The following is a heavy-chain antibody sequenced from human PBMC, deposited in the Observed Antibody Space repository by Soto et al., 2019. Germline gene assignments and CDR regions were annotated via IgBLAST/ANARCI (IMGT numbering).Heavy chain of an antibody. D-gene: IGHD3-22*01. CDR2: IIPIFGTA. Sequence: QVQLVQSGAEVKQPGSSVKVSCKASGGTFSSYAISWVRQAPGQGLEWMGGIIPIFGTANYAQKLQGRVTITADESTSTADMELSSLRSEGTAVYYCATWDYESSGYDDYWGQGTLVTVSS. J-gene: IGHJ4*02. CDR1: GGTFSSYA. CDR3: ATWDYESSGYDDY. V-gene: IGHV1-69*01.